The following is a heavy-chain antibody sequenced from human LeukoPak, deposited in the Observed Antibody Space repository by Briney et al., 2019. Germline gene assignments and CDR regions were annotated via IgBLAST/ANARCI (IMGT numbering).Heavy chain of an antibody. CDR1: GFVFSNYW. D-gene: IGHD5-24*01. J-gene: IGHJ4*02. Sequence: HPGGSLRLSCAASGFVFSNYWMSWGRQAPGKGLEWVANIKPDGTEKYYVDSLRGRFNISRHNAKNPLYLQMNSLRVEDTAVYYCARGGNSSWDYWGQGALVTVSS. CDR2: IKPDGTEK. V-gene: IGHV3-7*01. CDR3: ARGGNSSWDY.